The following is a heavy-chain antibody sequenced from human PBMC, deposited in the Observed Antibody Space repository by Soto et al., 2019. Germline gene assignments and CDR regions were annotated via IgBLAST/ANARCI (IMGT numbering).Heavy chain of an antibody. Sequence: PQTLSLTCTVSAGSISSSYWSWIRQPPGRGLEWIGNIHYSGSTNYNPSLKSRVTISVDTSKSHFSLKLDSVAAADTAVYYGARLYYHARDGYYFTYRGQGTLVTVSS. CDR2: IHYSGST. D-gene: IGHD3-22*01. V-gene: IGHV4-59*08. CDR3: ARLYYHARDGYYFTY. J-gene: IGHJ4*02. CDR1: AGSISSSY.